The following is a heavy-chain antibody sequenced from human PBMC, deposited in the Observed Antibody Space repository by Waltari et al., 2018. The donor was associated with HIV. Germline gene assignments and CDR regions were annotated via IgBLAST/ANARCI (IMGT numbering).Heavy chain of an antibody. J-gene: IGHJ6*02. V-gene: IGHV3-7*01. Sequence: EVQLVESGGGLVQPGGSLRPSCAASGFTFSNFWMGWVRQAPGKGLEWLANIKQDGSEKYYVDSVKGLFTISRDNAKNSLYLQMNSLRAEDTAVYYCASPSIRAGMDVWGQGTMVTVSS. CDR2: IKQDGSEK. CDR3: ASPSIRAGMDV. CDR1: GFTFSNFW. D-gene: IGHD2-2*02.